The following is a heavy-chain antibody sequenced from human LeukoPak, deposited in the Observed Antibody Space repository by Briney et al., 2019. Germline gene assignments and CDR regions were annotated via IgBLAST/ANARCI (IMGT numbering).Heavy chain of an antibody. Sequence: GGSLRLSCAGSGITLSNYGMSWVRQAPGKGLEWVAGISDSGGNTKYADSVKGRFTISRDNPKNTLYLQMNSLRAEDTAVYFCAKRGVVIRVILVGFHKEAYYFESWGQGALVTVSS. V-gene: IGHV3-23*01. CDR3: AKRGVVIRVILVGFHKEAYYFES. D-gene: IGHD3/OR15-3a*01. CDR1: GITLSNYG. J-gene: IGHJ4*02. CDR2: ISDSGGNT.